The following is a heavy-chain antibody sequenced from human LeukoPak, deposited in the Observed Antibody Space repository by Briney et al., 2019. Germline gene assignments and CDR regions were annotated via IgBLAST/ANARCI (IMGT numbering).Heavy chain of an antibody. Sequence: GGSLRLSCAASGFSFSTYSMSWVRQAPGKGLEWVSAISGSGGSTYYADSVKGRFTISRDNSKNTLYLQMNNLRAEDTAVYYCATPRGYSFLGVVYWGQGTLVTVSS. D-gene: IGHD5-18*01. CDR1: GFSFSTYS. CDR3: ATPRGYSFLGVVY. V-gene: IGHV3-23*01. CDR2: ISGSGGST. J-gene: IGHJ4*02.